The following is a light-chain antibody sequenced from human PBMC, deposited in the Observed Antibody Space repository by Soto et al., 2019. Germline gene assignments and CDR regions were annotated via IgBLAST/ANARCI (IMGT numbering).Light chain of an antibody. CDR3: SSYTSGSTRVV. CDR2: DVS. J-gene: IGLJ2*01. CDR1: GSDVGGYNY. V-gene: IGLV2-14*03. Sequence: QSALTQPASVSGSPGQSITISCTGTGSDVGGYNYVSWYQQHPGKAPKVMIYDVSQRPSGISNRFSGSKSGNTASLAISGLQIEDEADYFGSSYTSGSTRVVFGGGTQLTVL.